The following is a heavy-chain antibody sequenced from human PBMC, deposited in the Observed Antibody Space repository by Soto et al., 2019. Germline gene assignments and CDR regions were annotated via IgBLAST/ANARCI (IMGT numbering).Heavy chain of an antibody. V-gene: IGHV1-18*01. D-gene: IGHD3-22*01. CDR3: ALGDSSGYYYYYYGMDV. CDR2: ISAYNGNT. Sequence: GASVKVSCKASGYTFTSYGISWVRQAPGQGLEWMGRISAYNGNTNYAQKLQGRVTMTTDTSTSTAYMELRSLRSDDTAVYYCALGDSSGYYYYYYGMDVWGQGTTVTVSS. CDR1: GYTFTSYG. J-gene: IGHJ6*02.